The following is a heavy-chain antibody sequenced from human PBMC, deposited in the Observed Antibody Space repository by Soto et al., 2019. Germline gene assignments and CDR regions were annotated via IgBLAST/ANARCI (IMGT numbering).Heavy chain of an antibody. D-gene: IGHD6-19*01. Sequence: ASVKVSCKASGYIFTAYYMHWVRQAPGQGPEWMGWINPDSGGTSYAPKFQGRVTMTRDTSSSTVYMELRRLRSDDTALYYCARDVAGDDYFDYWGQGTLVTVSS. J-gene: IGHJ4*02. V-gene: IGHV1-2*02. CDR3: ARDVAGDDYFDY. CDR2: INPDSGGT. CDR1: GYIFTAYY.